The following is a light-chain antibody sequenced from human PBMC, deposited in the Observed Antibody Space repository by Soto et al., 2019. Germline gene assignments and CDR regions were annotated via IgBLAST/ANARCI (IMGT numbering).Light chain of an antibody. CDR3: QQYGSSPWT. CDR2: LAS. J-gene: IGKJ1*01. CDR1: QSDFSSN. Sequence: EIVLTQSPGTLSLSPGERATLSRRASQSDFSSNLAWYQQKLGQAPRLLIYLASNRAAGIPDRFSGSGSGTDFTLTISRLEPEDFAVYYCQQYGSSPWTFGQGTKVEVK. V-gene: IGKV3-20*01.